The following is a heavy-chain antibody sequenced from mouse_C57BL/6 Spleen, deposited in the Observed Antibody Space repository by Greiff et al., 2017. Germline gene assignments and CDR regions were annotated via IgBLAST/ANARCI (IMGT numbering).Heavy chain of an antibody. J-gene: IGHJ3*01. D-gene: IGHD2-5*01. Sequence: EVQLQQSGPLLFKPGASVKMSCKASGYTFPDYYLNWVTQRHGKSLEWIGVINPYNGGTSYNQKFKGKATVTVAKSSSTAYMELTSLTSEDSAVYYCASFSNSWIGYWGQRTLVTVSA. V-gene: IGHV1-19*01. CDR2: INPYNGGT. CDR3: ASFSNSWIGY. CDR1: GYTFPDYY.